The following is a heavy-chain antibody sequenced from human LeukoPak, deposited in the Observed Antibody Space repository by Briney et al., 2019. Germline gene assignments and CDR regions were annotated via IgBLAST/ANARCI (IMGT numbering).Heavy chain of an antibody. CDR1: GGSVNSVDNY. V-gene: IGHV4-61*08. D-gene: IGHD2-2*01. CDR3: ARGRIVVVPAAVYYYYYGMDV. CDR2: VSYSGDT. Sequence: SETLSLTCAVSGGSVNSVDNYWTWVRQPPGKGLECIGYVSYSGDTRYCPSLNNRVTISADTSKNQFSLKLSSVTAADTAVYYCARGRIVVVPAAVYYYYYGMDVWGQGTTVTVSS. J-gene: IGHJ6*02.